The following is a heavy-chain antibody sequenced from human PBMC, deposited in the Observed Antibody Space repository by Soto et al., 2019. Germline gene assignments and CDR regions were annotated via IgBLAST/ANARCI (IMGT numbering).Heavy chain of an antibody. CDR1: GFSFNTYG. V-gene: IGHV3-30*18. Sequence: QVQLVESGGAVVQPGKSLRLSCAASGFSFNTYGMYWVRQAPGKGLEWVAAISYDGSNQYHADSMKGRFTISRDNSKSTLYLQMNSLRVEDTAVYYCAKDIVKYTYGACDYWGQGALVTVSS. CDR3: AKDIVKYTYGACDY. D-gene: IGHD5-18*01. J-gene: IGHJ4*02. CDR2: ISYDGSNQ.